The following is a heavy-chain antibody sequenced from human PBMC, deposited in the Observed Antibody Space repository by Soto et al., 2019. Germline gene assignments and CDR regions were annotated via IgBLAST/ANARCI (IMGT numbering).Heavy chain of an antibody. Sequence: SVKVSCKPSGGTFNSYLIDWVRQAPGQGLEWMGGIIPAFGTAKYAQKFQGRVTITADKSTTTAYMELRTLTSEDTAVYYCARGLDQPPVGLYFDTWGQGALVTVSS. D-gene: IGHD2-2*01. CDR2: IIPAFGTA. CDR1: GGTFNSYL. J-gene: IGHJ4*02. V-gene: IGHV1-69*06. CDR3: ARGLDQPPVGLYFDT.